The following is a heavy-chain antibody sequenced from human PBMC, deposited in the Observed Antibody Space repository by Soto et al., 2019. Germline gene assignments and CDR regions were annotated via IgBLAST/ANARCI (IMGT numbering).Heavy chain of an antibody. Sequence: QVQLVQSGAEVKKPGASVKVSCKASGYTFLSYGITWVRQAPGQGLEWMGWISAYNAHTNYGQKFQDRVSMTTDTSSNTAYLEVRSLRSDDTAFSFCARVFRWSSSSWGFDYWGQGTLVSVSS. CDR3: ARVFRWSSSSWGFDY. CDR1: GYTFLSYG. V-gene: IGHV1-18*01. CDR2: ISAYNAHT. J-gene: IGHJ4*02. D-gene: IGHD6-6*01.